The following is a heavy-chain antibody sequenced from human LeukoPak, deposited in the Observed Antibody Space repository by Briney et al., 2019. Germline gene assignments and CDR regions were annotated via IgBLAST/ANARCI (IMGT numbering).Heavy chain of an antibody. V-gene: IGHV4-39*01. CDR3: ARRTYNYYGSGSPRSAFDI. D-gene: IGHD3-10*01. CDR1: GGSISSSSYY. CDR2: IYYSGST. Sequence: SETLSLTCTVSGGSISSSSYYWGWIRQPPGKGLEWIGSIYYSGSTYYNPSLKSRVTISVDTSKNQFSLKLSSVTAADTAVYYCARRTYNYYGSGSPRSAFDIWGQGTMVTVSS. J-gene: IGHJ3*02.